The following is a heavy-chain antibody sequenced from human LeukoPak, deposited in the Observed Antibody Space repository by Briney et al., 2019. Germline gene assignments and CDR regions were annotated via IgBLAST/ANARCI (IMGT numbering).Heavy chain of an antibody. J-gene: IGHJ4*02. Sequence: SETLSLTCAVYGGSFSGWYWSWIRQPPGKGLEWIGYVYGSGYTNYNPSLKSRVTMSIDTSKNHFSLKLTSVTAADTATYYCARGAWVRTYYYDSNHLGYFDYWGRGTLVTVSS. CDR2: VYGSGYT. CDR3: ARGAWVRTYYYDSNHLGYFDY. V-gene: IGHV4-59*01. D-gene: IGHD3-22*01. CDR1: GGSFSGWY.